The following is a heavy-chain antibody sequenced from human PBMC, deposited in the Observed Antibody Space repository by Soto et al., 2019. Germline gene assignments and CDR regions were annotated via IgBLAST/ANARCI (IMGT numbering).Heavy chain of an antibody. CDR3: ARIAASGRGWDV. J-gene: IGHJ6*02. CDR2: IKHDGSEE. CDR1: GFTFSSYW. D-gene: IGHD6-13*01. Sequence: EVQLVESGGGLVQPGGSLRLSCVASGFTFSSYWMSWVRQAPVKGLEWVGNIKHDGSEENYVDSVKGRFTISRDNAKNAMYLQMNSLRAEDTAVYYCARIAASGRGWDVWGQGTTVVVSS. V-gene: IGHV3-7*01.